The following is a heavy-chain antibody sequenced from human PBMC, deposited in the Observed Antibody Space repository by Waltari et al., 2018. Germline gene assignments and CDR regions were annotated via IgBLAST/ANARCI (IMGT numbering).Heavy chain of an antibody. V-gene: IGHV1-69*08. CDR3: ARNPEPGIAAAGVYYYGMDV. J-gene: IGHJ6*02. Sequence: QVQLVQSGAEVKKPGSSVKVPCKASGGTFSSYAISWVRQAPGHGLEWMGRIIPIFGTANYAQKFQGRVTITADKSTSTAYMELSSLRSEDTAVYYCARNPEPGIAAAGVYYYGMDVWGQGTTVTVSS. D-gene: IGHD6-13*01. CDR2: IIPIFGTA. CDR1: GGTFSSYA.